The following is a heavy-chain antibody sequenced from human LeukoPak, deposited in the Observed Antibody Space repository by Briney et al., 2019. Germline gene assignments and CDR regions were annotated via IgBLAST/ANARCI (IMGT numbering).Heavy chain of an antibody. CDR1: GDSISTITGG. Sequence: SQTLSLTCAISGDSISTITGGWNWIRQSPSRGLEWLGRTYYRSRWYTDYSVSVESRITIAPDSSKNQFSLQVESVTPEDTAVYFCARDLGPGRAFWFDPWGQGVLVTVSS. J-gene: IGHJ5*02. CDR2: TYYRSRWYT. CDR3: ARDLGPGRAFWFDP. D-gene: IGHD3-10*01. V-gene: IGHV6-1*01.